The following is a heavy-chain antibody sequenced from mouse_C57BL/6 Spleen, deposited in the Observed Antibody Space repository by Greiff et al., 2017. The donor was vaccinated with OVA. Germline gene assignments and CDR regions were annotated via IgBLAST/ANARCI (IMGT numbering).Heavy chain of an antibody. Sequence: EVQRVESGGDLVKPGGSLKLSCAASGFTFSSYGMSWVRQTPDKRLEWVATISSGGSYTYYPDSVKGRFTISRDNAKNTLYLQMSSLKSEDTAMYYCARQGVATSHFDYWGQGTTLTVSS. V-gene: IGHV5-6*01. D-gene: IGHD1-1*01. J-gene: IGHJ2*01. CDR1: GFTFSSYG. CDR3: ARQGVATSHFDY. CDR2: ISSGGSYT.